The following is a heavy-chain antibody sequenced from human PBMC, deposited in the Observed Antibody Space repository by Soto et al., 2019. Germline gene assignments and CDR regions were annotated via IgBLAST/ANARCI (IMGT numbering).Heavy chain of an antibody. CDR3: AREKDRYSYGDDAFDI. V-gene: IGHV1-18*01. D-gene: IGHD5-18*01. CDR2: ISAYKGKK. Sequence: ASVKVSCKASGYTFTSYGISWVRQAPGQRLEWMGWISAYKGKKNYAQKLQGRVTMTTDTSTSTAYMELRSLRSDDTAFFYCAREKDRYSYGDDAFDIWGQGTMVTVSS. CDR1: GYTFTSYG. J-gene: IGHJ3*02.